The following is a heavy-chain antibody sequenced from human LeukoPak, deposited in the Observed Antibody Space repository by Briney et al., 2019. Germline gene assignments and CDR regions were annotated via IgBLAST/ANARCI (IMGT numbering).Heavy chain of an antibody. CDR1: GFTFSSYW. CDR2: INSDGSST. V-gene: IGHV3-74*01. D-gene: IGHD5-18*01. CDR3: ARVFRGYSRAPATYYYYMDV. Sequence: PGGSLRLSCAASGFTFSSYWMHWVRQAPGKGLVWVSRINSDGSSTSYADSVKGRFTISRDNSKNTLYLQMNSLRAEDTAVYYCARVFRGYSRAPATYYYYMDVWGKGTTVTISS. J-gene: IGHJ6*03.